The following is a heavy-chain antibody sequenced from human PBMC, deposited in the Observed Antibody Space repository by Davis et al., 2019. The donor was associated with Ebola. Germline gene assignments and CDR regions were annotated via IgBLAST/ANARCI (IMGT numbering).Heavy chain of an antibody. J-gene: IGHJ6*02. CDR2: IYYSGST. V-gene: IGHV4-59*01. CDR3: ARDQRGSGYGPTNYYYYGMDV. D-gene: IGHD5-12*01. CDR1: GGSISSYY. Sequence: PSETLSLTCTVSGGSISSYYWSWIRQPPGKGLEWIGYIYYSGSTNYNPSLKSRVTISVDTSKNQFSLKLSSVTAADTAVYYCARDQRGSGYGPTNYYYYGMDVWGQGTTVTVSS.